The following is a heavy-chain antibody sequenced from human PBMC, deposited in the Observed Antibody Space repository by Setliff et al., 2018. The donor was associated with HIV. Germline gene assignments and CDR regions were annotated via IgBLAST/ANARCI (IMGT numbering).Heavy chain of an antibody. V-gene: IGHV4-31*03. J-gene: IGHJ6*02. CDR2: IYYSGST. D-gene: IGHD1-7*01. CDR3: ARNKYNWNYYYYYGMDV. CDR1: GGSISSGGYY. Sequence: SETLSLTCTVSGGSISSGGYYWSWIRQHPGKGLEWIGYIYYSGSTYYNPSLKSRVTISVDTSKNQFSLKLSSVTVADTAVYYCARNKYNWNYYYYYGMDVWGQGTTVTVSS.